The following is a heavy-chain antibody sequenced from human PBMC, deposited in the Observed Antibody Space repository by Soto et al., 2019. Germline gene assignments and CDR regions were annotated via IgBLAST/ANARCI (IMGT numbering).Heavy chain of an antibody. CDR2: IGPESGAT. V-gene: IGHV1-2*02. J-gene: IGHJ4*02. Sequence: QVQLVQSGAEVKKPGASVRISCKASGYTFTGHYIHWVRQAPEQGPEWMGEIGPESGATRYAQRFQGRVTMTRDMSITTVYMELNNLSPDDTAIYYCGRGRSGQIVVFYWGQGTPITVSS. CDR3: GRGRSGQIVVFY. D-gene: IGHD1-26*01. CDR1: GYTFTGHY.